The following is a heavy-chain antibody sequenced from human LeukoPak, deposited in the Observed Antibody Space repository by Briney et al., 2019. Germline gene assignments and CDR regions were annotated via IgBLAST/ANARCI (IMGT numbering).Heavy chain of an antibody. CDR1: GFTFSDHY. Sequence: GGSLRLSCAASGFTFSDHYIHWVRQAPGKGLEWVGRTRNNADSYITQYAASVKGRFTISRDDSKNSLYLQMNSLKTEDTAVYYCVRASYRSGWYPDYWGQGTLVTVSS. V-gene: IGHV3-72*01. CDR3: VRASYRSGWYPDY. D-gene: IGHD6-19*01. CDR2: TRNNADSYIT. J-gene: IGHJ4*02.